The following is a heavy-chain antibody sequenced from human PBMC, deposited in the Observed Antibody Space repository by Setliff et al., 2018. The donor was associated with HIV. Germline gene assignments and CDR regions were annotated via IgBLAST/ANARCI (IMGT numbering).Heavy chain of an antibody. CDR2: IQFDGSRR. CDR3: ATEITMVRGVIRYYYGMDV. Sequence: PGGSLRLSCAASDITFSQYGRHWVRQAPGKGLEWVSFIQFDGSRRYFADSVKGRFTISRDTSKNTVYLQMNSLRSEDTAVYYCATEITMVRGVIRYYYGMDVWGQGTTVTVSS. J-gene: IGHJ6*02. V-gene: IGHV3-30*02. D-gene: IGHD3-10*01. CDR1: DITFSQYG.